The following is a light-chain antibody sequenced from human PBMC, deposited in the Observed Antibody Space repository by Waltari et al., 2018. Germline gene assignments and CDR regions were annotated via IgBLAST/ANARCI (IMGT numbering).Light chain of an antibody. Sequence: SYDLTQPPSVSVSPGQTASITCSGDKLGDKYTFWYQQKPGQSPVLVIFQDTTRPSGIPERFSGSNSGNTATLTISGTQPMDEADYYCQAWDGSTCVFGTGTKVTVL. J-gene: IGLJ1*01. CDR1: KLGDKY. CDR2: QDT. CDR3: QAWDGSTCV. V-gene: IGLV3-1*01.